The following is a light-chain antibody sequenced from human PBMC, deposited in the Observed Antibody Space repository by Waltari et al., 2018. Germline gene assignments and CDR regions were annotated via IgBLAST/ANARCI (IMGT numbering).Light chain of an antibody. CDR3: QQYYSTPT. CDR1: QSVLYSSNNKNY. CDR2: WAS. J-gene: IGKJ2*01. V-gene: IGKV4-1*01. Sequence: DIVMTQTPVLLAVSVGERVTMKCKSSQSVLYSSNNKNYLAWYQQKPGQPPKLLIYWASTRESGVPDRFSGSGSETDFTLTVSSLQAEDVAVYYCQQYYSTPTFGQGTKLEIK.